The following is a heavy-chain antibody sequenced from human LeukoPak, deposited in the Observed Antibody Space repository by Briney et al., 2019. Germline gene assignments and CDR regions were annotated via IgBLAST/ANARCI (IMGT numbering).Heavy chain of an antibody. J-gene: IGHJ4*02. V-gene: IGHV3-64*01. CDR2: ISSNGGST. D-gene: IGHD4-11*01. Sequence: GGSLRLSCAASGFTFSSYAMHWVRQAPGKGLEYVSAISSNGGSTYYANSVKGRFTVSRDNSKSTVYLQMNSLRVEDTAVYYCARGRLPKYYFDSWGQGTLVTVSS. CDR1: GFTFSSYA. CDR3: ARGRLPKYYFDS.